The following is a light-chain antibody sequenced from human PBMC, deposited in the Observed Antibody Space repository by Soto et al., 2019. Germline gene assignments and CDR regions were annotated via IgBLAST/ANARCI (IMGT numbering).Light chain of an antibody. V-gene: IGKV3-20*01. CDR3: QQYGNAPPT. Sequence: EIVLTQSPGTLSLSPGERATLSCKASQRVSSNCLAWYQRKPGQAPMLLIYVASYRATDIPYRFSGSGSGTDFTLTITRLEPEDFAVYHCQQYGNAPPTFGQGAKGEI. CDR1: QRVSSNC. J-gene: IGKJ1*01. CDR2: VAS.